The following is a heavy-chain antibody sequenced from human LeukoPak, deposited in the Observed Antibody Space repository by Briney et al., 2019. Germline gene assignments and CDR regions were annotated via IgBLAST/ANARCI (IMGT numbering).Heavy chain of an antibody. Sequence: PGGSLRLPCAASGFTFSSYEMSWVRQAPGKGLEWIAYIGSSGSAMYYADSVKGRFTISRDNAKNSLYLQMNSLRVEDTAVYYCAGEKQLCNGMDVWGQGTTVTVSS. CDR1: GFTFSSYE. J-gene: IGHJ6*02. CDR3: AGEKQLCNGMDV. D-gene: IGHD5-18*01. CDR2: IGSSGSAM. V-gene: IGHV3-48*03.